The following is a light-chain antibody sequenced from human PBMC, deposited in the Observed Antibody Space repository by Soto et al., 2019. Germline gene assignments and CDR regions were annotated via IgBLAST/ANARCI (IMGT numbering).Light chain of an antibody. CDR2: RAS. V-gene: IGKV1-5*03. CDR1: QDIGTW. CDR3: QQYHIYSWT. Sequence: DIQMTQSPSTLSASVGDRVTITCRASQDIGTWLAWYQQKPEKAPKVLIYRASHLESGVPSRFSASGSGTEFSLTINSLQADEFATYYCQQYHIYSWTFGQGTKVDIK. J-gene: IGKJ1*01.